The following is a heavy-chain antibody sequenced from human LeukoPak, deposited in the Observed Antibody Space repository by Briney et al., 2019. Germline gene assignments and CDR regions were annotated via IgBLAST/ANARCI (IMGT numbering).Heavy chain of an antibody. Sequence: SETLSLTCTVSGGSISSYYWSRTRQPPGKGLEWIGYIYYRGSTKYNPSLKSRVTISVDTSKNQFSLRLSSVTAADTAVYYCARGRTFDNWGQGTLVTVSS. J-gene: IGHJ4*02. V-gene: IGHV4-59*01. CDR3: ARGRTFDN. CDR2: IYYRGST. CDR1: GGSISSYY.